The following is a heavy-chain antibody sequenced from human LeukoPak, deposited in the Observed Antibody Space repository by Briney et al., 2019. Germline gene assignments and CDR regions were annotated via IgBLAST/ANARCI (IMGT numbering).Heavy chain of an antibody. CDR2: ISYDGSNK. D-gene: IGHD3-22*01. J-gene: IGHJ4*02. CDR1: GFTFGSNG. Sequence: GRSLRLSCAASGFTFGSNGMHWVRQAPGKGLEWVAVISYDGSNKGYADSVKGRFTFSRDNSKNTLYLHMNSLRAEDKDVYYCATHRCHYRSDYYSLGYFDHWRRGKLVSVSS. V-gene: IGHV3-30*03. CDR3: ATHRCHYRSDYYSLGYFDH.